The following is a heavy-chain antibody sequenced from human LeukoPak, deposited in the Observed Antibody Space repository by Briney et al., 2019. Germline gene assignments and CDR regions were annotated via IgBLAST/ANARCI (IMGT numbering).Heavy chain of an antibody. V-gene: IGHV4-59*11. D-gene: IGHD1-26*01. CDR1: GGSISSHY. J-gene: IGHJ5*02. CDR2: IYYSGST. Sequence: MTSETLSLTCTVSGGSISSHYWSWNRQPPGKGLEWIGYIYYSGSTNYNPSLKSRVTISVDTSKNQFSLKLSSVTAADAAVYYCARSEERPGWFDPWGQGTLVTVSS. CDR3: ARSEERPGWFDP.